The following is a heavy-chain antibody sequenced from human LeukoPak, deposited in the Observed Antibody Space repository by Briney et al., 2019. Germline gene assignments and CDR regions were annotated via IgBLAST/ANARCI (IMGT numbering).Heavy chain of an antibody. Sequence: SETLSLTCTVSGGSISNYYWSWIRQPPGKGLEWIGYIYYSGSTNYNPSLRSRVTISVDTSKNQFSLKLSSVTAADTAVYYCARSHGSGSYYNLNDYWGQGNLVTVSS. J-gene: IGHJ4*02. CDR1: GGSISNYY. V-gene: IGHV4-59*01. D-gene: IGHD3-10*01. CDR3: ARSHGSGSYYNLNDY. CDR2: IYYSGST.